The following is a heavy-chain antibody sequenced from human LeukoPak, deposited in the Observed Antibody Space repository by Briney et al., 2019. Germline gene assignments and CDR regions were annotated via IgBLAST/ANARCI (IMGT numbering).Heavy chain of an antibody. V-gene: IGHV3-21*01. Sequence: PGGSLRLSCAASVFTFSSSGMNWVRQAPGKGLEWVSSISSGSSYTYYADSVKGRFTISRDNAKNSLYLQMNSLRAEDTAVYYCARGYCSSTSCCTPDYWGRGTLVTVSS. D-gene: IGHD2-2*02. CDR2: ISSGSSYT. CDR3: ARGYCSSTSCCTPDY. CDR1: VFTFSSSG. J-gene: IGHJ4*02.